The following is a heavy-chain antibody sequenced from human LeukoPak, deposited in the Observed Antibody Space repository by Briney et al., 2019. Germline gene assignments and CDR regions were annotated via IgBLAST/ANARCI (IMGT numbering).Heavy chain of an antibody. CDR3: ARGPHCTGTSCYYFDY. J-gene: IGHJ4*02. V-gene: IGHV4-59*01. CDR1: GGSISSYY. D-gene: IGHD2-2*01. CDR2: IYYSGST. Sequence: SETLSLTCTVSGGSISSYYWSWIRQPPGKELEWIGYIYYSGSTNYNPSLKSRVTISVDTPKNQFSLKLSSVTAADTAVYYCARGPHCTGTSCYYFDYWGQGTLVTVSS.